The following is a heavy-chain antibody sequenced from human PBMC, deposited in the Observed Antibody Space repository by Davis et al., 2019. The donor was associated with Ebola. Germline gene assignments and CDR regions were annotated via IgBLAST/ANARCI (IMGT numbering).Heavy chain of an antibody. CDR2: TYYYRSKWFI. CDR1: GDSVFGKNGA. Sequence: HSQTPSLTRAISGDSVFGKNGAWNWIRQSPSRGLEWLGRTYYYRSKWFIDYAESVRGRIIINPDTSKNQFSLHLNSVTPEDTAVYFCARGWLRTKFDYWGQGTQVTVSS. J-gene: IGHJ4*02. CDR3: ARGWLRTKFDY. D-gene: IGHD1-1*01. V-gene: IGHV6-1*01.